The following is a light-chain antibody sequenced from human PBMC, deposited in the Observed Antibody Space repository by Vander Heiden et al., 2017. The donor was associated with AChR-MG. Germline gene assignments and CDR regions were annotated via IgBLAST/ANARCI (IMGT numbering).Light chain of an antibody. CDR2: GAS. Sequence: EIVLTLSPATRSGSPRERATPPCRASQRGSSNLAWYQQKPGQAPRLRIYGASTRATGSPARCRGSGSGTECTLTISSLQSEDVAVDGCQRYNNGRSWTFGPGTKVEIK. CDR3: QRYNNGRSWT. J-gene: IGKJ1*01. V-gene: IGKV3-15*01. CDR1: QRGSSN.